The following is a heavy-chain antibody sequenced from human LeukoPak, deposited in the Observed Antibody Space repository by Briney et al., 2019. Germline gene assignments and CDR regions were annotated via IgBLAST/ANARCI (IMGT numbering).Heavy chain of an antibody. V-gene: IGHV4-39*07. D-gene: IGHD3-10*01. CDR3: ARTQVLGFGESLPTPYFDY. Sequence: PSETLSLTCTVSGGSISSSSYYWGWIRQPPGKGLEWIGSIYYSGSTYYNPSLKSRVTISVDTSKNQFSLQLRSVTAADTAVYYCARTQVLGFGESLPTPYFDYWGQGTLVTVSS. J-gene: IGHJ4*02. CDR1: GGSISSSSYY. CDR2: IYYSGST.